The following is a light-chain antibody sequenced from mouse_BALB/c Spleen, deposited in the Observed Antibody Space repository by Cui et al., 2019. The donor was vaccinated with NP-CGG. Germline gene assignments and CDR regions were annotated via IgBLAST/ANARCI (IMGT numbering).Light chain of an antibody. CDR2: STN. CDR1: TGAVTTSNY. J-gene: IGLJ1*01. CDR3: ALWYSNHWV. Sequence: QAVVTQEYALTTSPGETATLTCRSSTGAVTTSNYANWVQEKPDHLFTGLIGSTNNRAPGVPARFSGSLIGDKAALTITGAQTEDEAIYFCALWYSNHWVFGGGTKLTVL. V-gene: IGLV1*01.